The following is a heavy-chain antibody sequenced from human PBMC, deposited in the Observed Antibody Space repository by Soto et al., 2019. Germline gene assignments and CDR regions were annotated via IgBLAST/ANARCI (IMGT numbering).Heavy chain of an antibody. CDR1: GCSISNYY. V-gene: IGHV4-59*01. Sequence: SETLSLTCTVSGCSISNYYWNWIRQSPGKGLEWIGSIYNTGSTSYNPSLKSRVTMSVDTSKNQFSLKLTSLTAADAAVYYCARTCFDSGTYYNSCFDPWGQGTLVTVSS. J-gene: IGHJ5*02. CDR3: ARTCFDSGTYYNSCFDP. CDR2: IYNTGST. D-gene: IGHD3-10*01.